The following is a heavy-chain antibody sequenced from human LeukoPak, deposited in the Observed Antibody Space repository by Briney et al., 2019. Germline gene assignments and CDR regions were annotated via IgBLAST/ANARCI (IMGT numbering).Heavy chain of an antibody. V-gene: IGHV3-74*01. Sequence: GGSLRLSCAASGFDFSSNWMHWVRHAPGQGLVWVSRIKGDGISTNYADSVKGRFTISRDIAKNTLYLQMNRLRAEDTGVYYCAKDHYWSIDYWGRGTLVIVSS. CDR3: AKDHYWSIDY. CDR1: GFDFSSNW. CDR2: IKGDGIST. J-gene: IGHJ4*02. D-gene: IGHD3-3*01.